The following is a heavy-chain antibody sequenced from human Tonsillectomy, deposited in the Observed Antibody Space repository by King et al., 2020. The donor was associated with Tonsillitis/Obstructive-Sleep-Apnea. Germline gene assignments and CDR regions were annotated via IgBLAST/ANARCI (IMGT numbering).Heavy chain of an antibody. CDR1: GYSFSSYW. V-gene: IGHV5-51*01. D-gene: IGHD6-13*01. J-gene: IGHJ4*02. CDR3: ARASLGYTSSWYGIDY. CDR2: INPGDSDT. Sequence: VQLVESGAEVKKPGESLKISCKGFGYSFSSYWIGSVRQMPGKGLEWMGIINPGDSDTRYSPSFQGQVTISGDKSTSTAYLQWGSLKASDTAMYYCARASLGYTSSWYGIDYWGQGTLVTVSS.